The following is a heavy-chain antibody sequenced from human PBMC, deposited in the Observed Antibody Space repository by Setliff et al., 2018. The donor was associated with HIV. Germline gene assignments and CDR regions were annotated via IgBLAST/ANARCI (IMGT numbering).Heavy chain of an antibody. CDR1: GFTFSDYY. CDR3: ARASYSGSYTGYYYYYMDV. CDR2: ISSSTTNI. D-gene: IGHD1-26*01. Sequence: PGGSLRLSCAASGFTFSDYYMNWIRQAPGKGLEWLSYISSSTTNIYYADSVRDRFTISRDNAKNSLYLQMNSLRAEDTAVYYCARASYSGSYTGYYYYYMDVWGKGTTVTVSS. V-gene: IGHV3-11*04. J-gene: IGHJ6*03.